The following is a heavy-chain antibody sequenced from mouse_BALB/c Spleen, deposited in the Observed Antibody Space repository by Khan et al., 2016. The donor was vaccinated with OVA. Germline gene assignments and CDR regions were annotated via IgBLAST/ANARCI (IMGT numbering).Heavy chain of an antibody. Sequence: VQLQQSGPELVKPGASVRIPCKASGYTFTDFIIDWVQQSLGESLEWIGDINPNNGDTIYNQKFKGKATLTVDKSSSTAYMELRSLTSEDTAVYYGARHGYGGFAYWGQGTLVTVSA. J-gene: IGHJ3*01. V-gene: IGHV1-18*01. CDR3: ARHGYGGFAY. D-gene: IGHD2-2*01. CDR1: GYTFTDFI. CDR2: INPNNGDT.